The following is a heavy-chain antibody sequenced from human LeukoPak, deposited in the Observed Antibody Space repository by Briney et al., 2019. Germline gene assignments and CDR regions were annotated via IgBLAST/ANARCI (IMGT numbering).Heavy chain of an antibody. CDR1: GGSISGYY. CDR3: AGHDYYGSGSYR. V-gene: IGHV4-59*08. Sequence: PSETLSLTCTVSGGSISGYYWNWIRQPPGKGLEWIGYMYYSGSTKYNPSLKSRVTISGDTSKNQFSLKLISVTAADAAVYYCAGHDYYGSGSYRWGQGTLVTVSS. D-gene: IGHD3-10*01. J-gene: IGHJ5*02. CDR2: MYYSGST.